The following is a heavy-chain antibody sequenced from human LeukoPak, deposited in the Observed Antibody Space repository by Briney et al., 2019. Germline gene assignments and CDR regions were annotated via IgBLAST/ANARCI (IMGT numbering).Heavy chain of an antibody. V-gene: IGHV3-66*04. CDR2: IYSGGST. CDR1: GFTVSSNY. J-gene: IGHJ4*02. Sequence: GGSLRLSCAASGFTVSSNYMSWVRQAPGKGLEWVSVIYSGGSTYYADSVKGRFTISRDNSKNTLYLQTNSLRAEDTAVYYCARQGYGGSPTYYFDYWGQGTLVTVSS. CDR3: ARQGYGGSPTYYFDY. D-gene: IGHD4-23*01.